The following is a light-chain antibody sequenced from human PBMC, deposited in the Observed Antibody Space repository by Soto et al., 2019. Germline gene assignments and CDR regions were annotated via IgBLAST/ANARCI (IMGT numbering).Light chain of an antibody. J-gene: IGLJ1*01. Sequence: QAVVTQEPSLTVSPGGSVTITCGSSTGPVTNGHFPYWFQQKPGQAPRPLIYDTDNKHSWTPARFSASLLGDKAALTLSGALPEDEADYYCLLSYTGRLYVFGPGTKLTVL. CDR2: DTD. V-gene: IGLV7-46*01. CDR1: TGPVTNGHF. CDR3: LLSYTGRLYV.